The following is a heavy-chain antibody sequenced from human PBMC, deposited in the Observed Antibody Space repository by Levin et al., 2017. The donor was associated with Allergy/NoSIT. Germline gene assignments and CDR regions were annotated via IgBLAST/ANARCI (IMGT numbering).Heavy chain of an antibody. CDR2: ISGSGAST. V-gene: IGHV3-23*01. CDR3: ARLKWELRVNDY. CDR1: GFTFSNYA. Sequence: GASVKVSCAASGFTFSNYAMSWVRQAPGKGLEWVSGISGSGASTYNADSVKGRFTVSRDNSKNTLYLQMNSLRAEDTAVYYCARLKWELRVNDYWGQGTLVTVSS. J-gene: IGHJ4*02. D-gene: IGHD1-26*01.